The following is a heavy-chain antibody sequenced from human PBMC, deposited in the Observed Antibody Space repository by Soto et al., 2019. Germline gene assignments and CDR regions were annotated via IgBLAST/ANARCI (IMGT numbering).Heavy chain of an antibody. CDR2: TYYRSKWYN. D-gene: IGHD1-7*01. CDR3: ARVNWNLGYYGMDV. CDR1: GDSVSSDSAA. Sequence: PSQTLSLTCAISGDSVSSDSAAWNWIRQSPSRGLEWLGRTYYRSKWYNDYAVSVKSRITINPDTSKSQFSLQLNSVTPEDTAVYYCARVNWNLGYYGMDVWGQGTTVTVSS. V-gene: IGHV6-1*01. J-gene: IGHJ6*02.